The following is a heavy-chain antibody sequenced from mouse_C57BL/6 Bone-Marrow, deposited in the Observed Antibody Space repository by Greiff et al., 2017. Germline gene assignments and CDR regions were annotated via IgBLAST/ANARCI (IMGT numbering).Heavy chain of an antibody. J-gene: IGHJ1*03. CDR3: ARRGLRYWYFDV. D-gene: IGHD2-4*01. V-gene: IGHV14-3*01. CDR2: IDPANGNT. Sequence: VQLKQSGAELARPGASVKLSCKASGYTFTSYGISWVKQRPEQGLEWIGRIDPANGNTKYAPKFQGKATITADTSSNTAYLQLSSLTSEDTAIYYCARRGLRYWYFDVWGTGTTVTVSS. CDR1: GYTFTSYG.